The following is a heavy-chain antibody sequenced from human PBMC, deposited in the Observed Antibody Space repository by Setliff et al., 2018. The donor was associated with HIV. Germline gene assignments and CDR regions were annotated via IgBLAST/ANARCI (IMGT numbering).Heavy chain of an antibody. Sequence: ASVKVSCKPSGYTFTSYGISWVRQAPGQGLEWMGWISAYNGNTNYAQKLQGRVTMTTDTSTSTAYMELRSLRSDDTAVYYCARAATPNWGYHYYYYMDVWGKGTTVTVSS. CDR2: ISAYNGNT. J-gene: IGHJ6*03. CDR3: ARAATPNWGYHYYYYMDV. V-gene: IGHV1-18*01. D-gene: IGHD7-27*01. CDR1: GYTFTSYG.